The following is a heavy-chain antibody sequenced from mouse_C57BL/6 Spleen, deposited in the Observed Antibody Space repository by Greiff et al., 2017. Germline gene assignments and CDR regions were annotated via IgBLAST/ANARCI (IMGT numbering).Heavy chain of an antibody. CDR1: GYTFTSYW. Sequence: QVQLQQPGTELVKPGASVKLSCKASGYTFTSYWMHWVKQRPGQGLEWIGNINPSNGGTNYNEKFKSKATLTVDKSSSTADMQLSGLKSDDSAVYYCATYLSGGVYDGYPYYFDYWGQGTTLTVSS. V-gene: IGHV1-53*01. J-gene: IGHJ2*01. CDR3: ATYLSGGVYDGYPYYFDY. D-gene: IGHD2-3*01. CDR2: INPSNGGT.